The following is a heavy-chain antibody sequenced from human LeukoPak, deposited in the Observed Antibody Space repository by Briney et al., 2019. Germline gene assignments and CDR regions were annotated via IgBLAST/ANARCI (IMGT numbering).Heavy chain of an antibody. V-gene: IGHV3-7*01. J-gene: IGHJ5*02. CDR3: AKEGTPHVSTWYDL. CDR2: IKQDGSEK. Sequence: GGSLRLSCTTSGFTFSSYWMTWVRQAPGKGLEWVANIKQDGSEKYYVDSVKGRFIISRDNPRNTLYLQMNILRTEDTAVYYCAKEGTPHVSTWYDLWGQGTQVIVSS. D-gene: IGHD3-10*01. CDR1: GFTFSSYW.